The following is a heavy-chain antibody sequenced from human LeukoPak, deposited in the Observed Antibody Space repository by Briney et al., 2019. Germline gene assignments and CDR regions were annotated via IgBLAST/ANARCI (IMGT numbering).Heavy chain of an antibody. Sequence: SVKVSCKASGGTFSSYAISWVRQAPGQGLEWMGGIIPIFGTANYAQKFQGRVTITTDESTSTAYMELSSLRSEDTAVYYCARGTSSSIAARDFDYWGQGTLVTVSS. V-gene: IGHV1-69*05. CDR1: GGTFSSYA. J-gene: IGHJ4*02. D-gene: IGHD6-6*01. CDR2: IIPIFGTA. CDR3: ARGTSSSIAARDFDY.